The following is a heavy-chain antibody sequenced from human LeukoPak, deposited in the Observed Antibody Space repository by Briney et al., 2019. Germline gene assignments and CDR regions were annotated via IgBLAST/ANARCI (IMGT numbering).Heavy chain of an antibody. V-gene: IGHV3-23*01. CDR2: VSTSGGGT. D-gene: IGHD1-26*01. CDR3: AKDLIGSYLADY. CDR1: GFTFSSYA. J-gene: IGHJ4*02. Sequence: GGSLRLSCAASGFTFSSYAMTWVRQAPGKGLEWVSTVSTSGGGTYYADSVKGRFTISRDNSNNTLYLQMNSLRAEDTAVYYCAKDLIGSYLADYWGQGTLVAVSS.